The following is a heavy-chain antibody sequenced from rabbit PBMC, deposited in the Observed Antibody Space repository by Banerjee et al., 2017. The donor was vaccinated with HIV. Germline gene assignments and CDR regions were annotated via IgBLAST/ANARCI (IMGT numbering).Heavy chain of an antibody. CDR3: ARGRYAGYAGYDPDL. CDR1: GFSFSSGYW. Sequence: QEQLEESGEDLVKPEGSLTLTCTASGFSFSSGYWMCWVRQAPGKGLEWIGCIGIGSGTTYYASWAKGRFTITKTSSTTVTLQMTSLTAADTATYFCARGRYAGYAGYDPDLWGQGTLVTVS. V-gene: IGHV1S45*01. D-gene: IGHD7-1*01. J-gene: IGHJ3*01. CDR2: IGIGSGTT.